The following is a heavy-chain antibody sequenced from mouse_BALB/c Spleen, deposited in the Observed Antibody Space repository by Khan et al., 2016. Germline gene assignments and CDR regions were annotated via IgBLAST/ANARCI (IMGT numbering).Heavy chain of an antibody. D-gene: IGHD2-1*01. CDR2: ISTYYGDT. CDR3: AREGLNYDYAMDY. V-gene: IGHV1S137*01. J-gene: IGHJ4*01. Sequence: QVQLQQPGAELVRPGVSVKISCKGSGYTSTDYAIHWVKQSHAKSLEWIGVISTYYGDTTYNQKFEGKATMTVDKSSSTAYLELARLTSEDSAIYYCAREGLNYDYAMDYWGQGTSVTVSS. CDR1: GYTSTDYA.